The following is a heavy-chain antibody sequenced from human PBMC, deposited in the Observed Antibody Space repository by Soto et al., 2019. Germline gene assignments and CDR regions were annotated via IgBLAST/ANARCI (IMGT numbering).Heavy chain of an antibody. J-gene: IGHJ4*02. V-gene: IGHV1-18*01. Sequence: QVHLVQSGAEVKKPGASVKVSCKGSGYAFTTYGITWVRQAPGQGLEGTGWISAHNGNTNYAQKLQGRVTVTRDTSTSTAYMELRSLGSDGTAVYYCARGRYGDYWGQGALVTVSS. D-gene: IGHD1-1*01. CDR3: ARGRYGDY. CDR2: ISAHNGNT. CDR1: GYAFTTYG.